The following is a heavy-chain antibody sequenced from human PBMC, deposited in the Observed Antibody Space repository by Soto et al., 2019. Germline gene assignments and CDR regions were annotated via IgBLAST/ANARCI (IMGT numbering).Heavy chain of an antibody. Sequence: SETLSLTCAAYGGSFSGYYWSWIRQPPGKGLEWIGEINHSGSTNYNPSLKSRVTISVDTSKNQFSLKLSSVTAADTAVYYCARDAGGDYVFDYWGQGTLVTVSS. D-gene: IGHD4-17*01. CDR2: INHSGST. J-gene: IGHJ4*02. CDR1: GGSFSGYY. V-gene: IGHV4-34*01. CDR3: ARDAGGDYVFDY.